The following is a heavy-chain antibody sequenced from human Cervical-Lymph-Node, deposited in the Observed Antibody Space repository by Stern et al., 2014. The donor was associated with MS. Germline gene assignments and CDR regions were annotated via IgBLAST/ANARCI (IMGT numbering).Heavy chain of an antibody. CDR1: GGTFIRYA. V-gene: IGHV1-69*01. CDR3: ARAGLSSPYYYYGMDV. J-gene: IGHJ6*02. Sequence: VQLVQSWAEVKKPGSSVKVSCKASGGTFIRYAISRVRQAPRQVLERMGGIIPIFGTANYAQKFQGRVTITADESTSTAYMELSSLRSEDTAVYYCARAGLSSPYYYYGMDVWGQGTTVTVSS. D-gene: IGHD2/OR15-2a*01. CDR2: IIPIFGTA.